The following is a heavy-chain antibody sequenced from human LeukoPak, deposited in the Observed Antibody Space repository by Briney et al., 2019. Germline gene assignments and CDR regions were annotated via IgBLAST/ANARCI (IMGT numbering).Heavy chain of an antibody. V-gene: IGHV3-23*01. CDR1: GFTFSSYA. J-gene: IGHJ6*02. CDR2: VSGGGGTT. D-gene: IGHD4-17*01. CDR3: MTTVPRTYYYYYGMDV. Sequence: GGSLRLSCAASGFTFSSYAMSWVRQAPGKGLEWVSAVSGGGGTTYHADSVKGRFTISRDNSKNTLYLQMNSLRAEDTAVYYAMTTVPRTYYYYYGMDVWGQGTTVTVSS.